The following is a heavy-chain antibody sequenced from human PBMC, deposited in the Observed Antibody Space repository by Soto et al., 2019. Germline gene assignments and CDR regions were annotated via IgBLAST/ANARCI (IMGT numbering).Heavy chain of an antibody. Sequence: EVQLVESGGGLVQPGGSLTLSCEASGFTFSGSTIHWVRQASGKGLEWVGRIRSKAYDYATAYTGSLSGRFNISRDDSTTTAFFQMSSLETADTAVYYCTRHGAYDFWSGSFDPWGQGTLVTVSS. CDR2: IRSKAYDYAT. J-gene: IGHJ5*02. CDR1: GFTFSGST. CDR3: TRHGAYDFWSGSFDP. V-gene: IGHV3-73*02. D-gene: IGHD3-3*01.